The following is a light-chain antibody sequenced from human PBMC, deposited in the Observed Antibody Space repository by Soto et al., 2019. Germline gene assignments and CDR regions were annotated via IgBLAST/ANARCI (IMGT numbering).Light chain of an antibody. J-gene: IGKJ4*01. CDR3: LHFNNFPLT. Sequence: DIQMTQSPSSLSASVGDRVTITCRASQGIRSLLTWYQQKPGKAPKLLIYAASTLQSGVPSRFSGGGSGTDFTLTINSLQPEDFATYYCLHFNNFPLTFGGGTKVDIK. CDR2: AAS. V-gene: IGKV1-9*01. CDR1: QGIRSL.